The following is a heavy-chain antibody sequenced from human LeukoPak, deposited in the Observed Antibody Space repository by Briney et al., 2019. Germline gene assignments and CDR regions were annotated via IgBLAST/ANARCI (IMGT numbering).Heavy chain of an antibody. V-gene: IGHV4-61*02. CDR3: ARMEAGNYWYFDL. CDR1: GDSGIYY. CDR2: IYTSGST. Sequence: SQSLSLTCTVSGDSGIYYWNWIRQPAGKGLEWIGRIYTSGSTDYNPSLKSRVTISEDTSKNQFSLKLRSVTAADTAVYYCARMEAGNYWYFDLWGRGTLVTVSS. D-gene: IGHD6-19*01. J-gene: IGHJ2*01.